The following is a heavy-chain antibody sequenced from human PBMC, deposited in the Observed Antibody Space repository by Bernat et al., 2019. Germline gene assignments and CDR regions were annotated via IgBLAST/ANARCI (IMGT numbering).Heavy chain of an antibody. D-gene: IGHD3-22*01. CDR3: ARLGPIYYDGSGYRFDP. V-gene: IGHV1-69*01. CDR1: GGTFSSYA. J-gene: IGHJ5*02. CDR2: IIPICGTA. Sequence: QVQLVQSGAEVKKPGSSVKVSCKASGGTFSSYAISWVRQAPGQGLEWMGGIIPICGTANYAQKFQGRVTITADESTSTAYMELSSMRSEDTAVDYCARLGPIYYDGSGYRFDPWGQGTLVTVSS.